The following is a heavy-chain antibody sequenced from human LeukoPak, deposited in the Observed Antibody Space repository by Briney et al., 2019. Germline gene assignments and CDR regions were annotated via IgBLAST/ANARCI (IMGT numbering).Heavy chain of an antibody. V-gene: IGHV4-31*03. J-gene: IGHJ4*02. D-gene: IGHD5-18*01. CDR1: GGSIGSGGYY. CDR3: ARVRGYSYGELDY. CDR2: ISDSGST. Sequence: SETLSLTCTVSGGSIGSGGYYWTWIRQHPGKGLEWIGHISDSGSTYYNPSLNNRVTISTGTSKRQFPLNLSSVTAADTAVYYCARVRGYSYGELDYWGRGTLVTVSS.